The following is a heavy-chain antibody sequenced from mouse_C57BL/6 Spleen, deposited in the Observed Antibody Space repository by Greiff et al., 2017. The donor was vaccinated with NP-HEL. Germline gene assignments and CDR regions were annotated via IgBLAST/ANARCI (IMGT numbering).Heavy chain of an antibody. CDR3: ARDPTTVVASNYFDV. CDR2: ISYDGSN. V-gene: IGHV3-6*01. CDR1: GYSITSGYY. Sequence: LQESGPGLVKPSQSLSLTCSVTGYSITSGYYWNWIRQFPGNKLEWMGYISYDGSNNYNPSLKNRISITRDTSKNQFFLKLNSVTTEDTATYYCARDPTTVVASNYFDVWGTGTTVTVSS. D-gene: IGHD1-1*01. J-gene: IGHJ1*03.